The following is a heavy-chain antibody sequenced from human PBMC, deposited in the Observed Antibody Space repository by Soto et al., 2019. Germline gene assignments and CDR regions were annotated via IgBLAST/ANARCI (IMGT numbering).Heavy chain of an antibody. J-gene: IGHJ4*02. CDR3: ARQLTAAADIDY. D-gene: IGHD6-13*01. Sequence: HGESLKISCNGSGYTFTAYWIAWVRQMPGKGLEWMGIIDPGDSETRYSPSFPGQVTMSADKSITTAYLQMTSLKASDTAMYYCARQLTAAADIDYWGQGTQVTVSS. CDR1: GYTFTAYW. CDR2: IDPGDSET. V-gene: IGHV5-51*01.